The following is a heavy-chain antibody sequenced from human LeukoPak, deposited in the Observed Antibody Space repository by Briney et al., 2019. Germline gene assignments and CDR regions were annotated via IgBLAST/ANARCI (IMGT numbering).Heavy chain of an antibody. CDR3: ARGESIPHDELGRPPVNWFDP. CDR2: INHSGST. V-gene: IGHV4-34*01. J-gene: IGHJ5*02. CDR1: GGSFSGYY. D-gene: IGHD1-1*01. Sequence: SETLSLTCAVYGGSFSGYYWSWIHQPPGKGLEWIGEINHSGSTNYNPSLKSRVTISVDTSKNQFSLKLSSVTAADTAVYYCARGESIPHDELGRPPVNWFDPWGQGTLVTVSS.